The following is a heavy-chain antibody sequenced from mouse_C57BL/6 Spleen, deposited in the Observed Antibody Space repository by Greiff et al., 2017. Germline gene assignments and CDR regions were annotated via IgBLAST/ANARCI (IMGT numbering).Heavy chain of an antibody. D-gene: IGHD1-2*01. J-gene: IGHJ4*01. CDR3: ARSGYYYAMDY. Sequence: QVQLQQPGAELVMPGASVKLSCKASGYTFTSYWMHWVKQRPGQGLEWIAEIDPSDSYTNYNQKFKGKSTLTVDKSSSTAYMQLSSLTSEDSAVYYCARSGYYYAMDYWGQGTSVTVSS. V-gene: IGHV1-69*01. CDR1: GYTFTSYW. CDR2: IDPSDSYT.